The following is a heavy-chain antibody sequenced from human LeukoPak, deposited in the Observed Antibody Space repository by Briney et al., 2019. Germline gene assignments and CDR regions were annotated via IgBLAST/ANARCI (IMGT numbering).Heavy chain of an antibody. V-gene: IGHV4-34*01. Sequence: SETLSLTCAVYGGSFSGYYWSWIRQPPGKGLEWIGEINHSGSTNYNPSLKSRVTISVDTSKNQFSLKLGSVTAADTAVYYCARGGDHAGVYWGQGTLVTVSS. J-gene: IGHJ4*02. CDR2: INHSGST. CDR1: GGSFSGYY. CDR3: ARGGDHAGVY. D-gene: IGHD1-14*01.